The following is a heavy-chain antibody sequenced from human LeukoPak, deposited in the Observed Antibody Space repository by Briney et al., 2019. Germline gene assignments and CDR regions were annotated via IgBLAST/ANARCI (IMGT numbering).Heavy chain of an antibody. CDR2: INHSGRT. D-gene: IGHD6-13*01. J-gene: IGHJ5*02. V-gene: IGHV4-34*01. CDR3: ARVGGSSSWYRGSHWFDP. Sequence: SETLSLTCAGYGGSFSGYYWSWIRQPPGKGVEWIGEINHSGRTNYNPSLKSRVTISVDTSKNQFSLKLSSVTAADTAVYYCARVGGSSSWYRGSHWFDPWGQGTLVTVSS. CDR1: GGSFSGYY.